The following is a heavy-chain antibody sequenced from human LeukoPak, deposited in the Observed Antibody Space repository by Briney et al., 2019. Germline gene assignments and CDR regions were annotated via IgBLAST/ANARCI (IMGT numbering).Heavy chain of an antibody. D-gene: IGHD3-22*01. CDR2: IYTSGST. Sequence: ASQTLSLTCTVSGGSISSGSYYWSWIRQPAGKGLEWIGRIYTSGSTNYNPSLKSRVTISVDTSKTQFSLKLSSVTAADTAVYYCARVFTGTNGPGGTITMIVVDAFDIWGQGTMVTVSS. CDR3: ARVFTGTNGPGGTITMIVVDAFDI. CDR1: GGSISSGSYY. J-gene: IGHJ3*02. V-gene: IGHV4-61*02.